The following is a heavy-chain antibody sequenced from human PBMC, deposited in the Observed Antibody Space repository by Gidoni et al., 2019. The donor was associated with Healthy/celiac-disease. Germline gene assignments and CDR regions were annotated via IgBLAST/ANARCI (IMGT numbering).Heavy chain of an antibody. CDR2: IYTSGST. CDR1: GGSISSGSYY. V-gene: IGHV4-61*02. CDR3: AREAVTTFYYGMDV. D-gene: IGHD4-4*01. Sequence: QVQLQESGPGLVKPSQTLSLTCTVSGGSISSGSYYWSWIRQPAGKGLEWIGRIYTSGSTNYNPSLKSRVTISVDTSKNQFSLKLSSVTAADTAVYYCAREAVTTFYYGMDVWGQGTTVTVSS. J-gene: IGHJ6*02.